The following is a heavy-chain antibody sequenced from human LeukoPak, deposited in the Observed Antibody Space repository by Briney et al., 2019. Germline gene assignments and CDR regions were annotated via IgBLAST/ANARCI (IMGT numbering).Heavy chain of an antibody. CDR1: GYTFTGYY. CDR2: INPNSGGT. D-gene: IGHD3-10*01. V-gene: IGHV1-2*02. CDR3: VRVYMVRGVTQAYGY. Sequence: ASVKVSCKASGYTFTGYYMHWVRQAPGQGLEWMGWINPNSGGTNYAQKFQGRVTMTRDTSISPAYMELSRLRSDDTAVYYCVRVYMVRGVTQAYGYWGQGTLVTVSS. J-gene: IGHJ4*02.